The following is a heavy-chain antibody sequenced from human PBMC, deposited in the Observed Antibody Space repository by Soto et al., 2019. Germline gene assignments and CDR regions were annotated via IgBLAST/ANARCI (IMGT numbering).Heavy chain of an antibody. D-gene: IGHD3-3*01. CDR1: GGSISSYY. Sequence: SETLSITCTVSGGSISSYYWSWIRQPPGKGLEWIWYIYYSGSTNYNPSLNSRVTISVDTSKNQFSLKLSSVTAADTAVYYCATRAADYDFWSGYYSYYYYMDVWGKGTTVTVSS. CDR3: ATRAADYDFWSGYYSYYYYMDV. CDR2: IYYSGST. V-gene: IGHV4-59*08. J-gene: IGHJ6*03.